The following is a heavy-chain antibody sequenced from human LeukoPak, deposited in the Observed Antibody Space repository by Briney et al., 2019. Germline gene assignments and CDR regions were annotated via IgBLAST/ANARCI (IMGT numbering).Heavy chain of an antibody. CDR3: ARALLLIDY. J-gene: IGHJ4*02. V-gene: IGHV3-48*01. Sequence: SGGSLRLSCAASGFTFSSYSMTWVRQAPGKGLEWVSYISSSSSTIYYADSVKGRFTISRDNAKNSLYLQINSLRAEDTAVYYRARALLLIDYWGQGTLVTVSS. CDR1: GFTFSSYS. CDR2: ISSSSSTI. D-gene: IGHD2-21*02.